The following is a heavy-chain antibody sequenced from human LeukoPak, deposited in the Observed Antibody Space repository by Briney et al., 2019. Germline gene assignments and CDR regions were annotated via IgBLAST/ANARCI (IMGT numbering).Heavy chain of an antibody. D-gene: IGHD3-22*01. CDR1: GFTFDDYA. J-gene: IGHJ4*02. V-gene: IGHV3-9*01. CDR3: ALGGPRLYYYDSPYYFDY. Sequence: PGRSLRLSCAASGFTFDDYAMHWVRQAPGKGLEGVSGISWNSGSIGYADSVKGRFTISRDNAKNSLYLQMNSLRAEDTALYYCALGGPRLYYYDSPYYFDYWGQGTLVTVSS. CDR2: ISWNSGSI.